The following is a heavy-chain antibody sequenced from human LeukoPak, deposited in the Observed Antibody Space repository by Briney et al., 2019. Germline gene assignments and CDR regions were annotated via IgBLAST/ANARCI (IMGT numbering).Heavy chain of an antibody. V-gene: IGHV1-69*13. CDR1: GVTLTNYA. Sequence: SVKVSCKASGVTLTNYAMNWVRQAPGQGLEWMGGIIPIFGTANYAQKFQGRVTITADESTSTAYMELSSLRSEDTAVYYCARGGYSSSWWDLGYWGQGTLVTVSS. D-gene: IGHD6-13*01. CDR2: IIPIFGTA. CDR3: ARGGYSSSWWDLGY. J-gene: IGHJ4*02.